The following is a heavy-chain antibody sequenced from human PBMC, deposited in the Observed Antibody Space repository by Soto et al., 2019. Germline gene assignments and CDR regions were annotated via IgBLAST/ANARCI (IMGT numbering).Heavy chain of an antibody. J-gene: IGHJ4*02. CDR2: ILGDGHGT. V-gene: IGHV3-23*01. D-gene: IGHD1-26*01. Sequence: EVQLLESGGGLVQPGGSLRLSCVGSGFTFSSCAMHWVRQPPGKGLEWVSGILGDGHGTYYAHSVRGRFTVSRDNSKNTLYLEMNGLRADDAAIYYCAKESYSRRANFDYWGQGALVTVSS. CDR1: GFTFSSCA. CDR3: AKESYSRRANFDY.